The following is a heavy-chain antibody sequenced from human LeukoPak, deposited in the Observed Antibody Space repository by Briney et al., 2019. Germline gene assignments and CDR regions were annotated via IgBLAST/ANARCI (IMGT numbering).Heavy chain of an antibody. J-gene: IGHJ4*02. CDR2: ISSSSSYI. V-gene: IGHV3-21*04. Sequence: GGSLRLSCAASGFTFSSYSMNWVRQAPGKGLEWVSSISSSSSYIYYADSVKGRFTISRDNAKNSLYLQMNSLRAEDTAVYYCAKLREEGGPYYDFWSGYSQSHYFDYWGQGTLVTVSS. CDR1: GFTFSSYS. CDR3: AKLREEGGPYYDFWSGYSQSHYFDY. D-gene: IGHD3-3*01.